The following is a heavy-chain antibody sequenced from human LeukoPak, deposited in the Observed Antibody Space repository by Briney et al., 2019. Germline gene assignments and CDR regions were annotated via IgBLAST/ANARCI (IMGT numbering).Heavy chain of an antibody. J-gene: IGHJ4*02. CDR3: GRRPGKNYYDSNGYGDY. D-gene: IGHD3-22*01. CDR1: GYTFTTYS. Sequence: VASVKVSCKTSGYTFTTYSVSWVRQAPGQGLEWMGWSTTYKGNTNYAQKYLGRVTMTTDTSTRTAYMELRSLRSDDTAMYYCGRRPGKNYYDSNGYGDYWGQGTLVNVSS. V-gene: IGHV1-18*04. CDR2: STTYKGNT.